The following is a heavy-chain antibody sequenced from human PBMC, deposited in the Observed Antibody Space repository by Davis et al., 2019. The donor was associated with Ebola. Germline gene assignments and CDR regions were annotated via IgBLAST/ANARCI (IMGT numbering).Heavy chain of an antibody. CDR2: INAGNGNT. CDR1: GYTFTSYG. V-gene: IGHV1-3*01. J-gene: IGHJ6*02. CDR3: ARDSRTQDIVVVPAYYYYYGMDV. Sequence: ASVKVSCKASGYTFTSYGISWVRQAPGQGLEWMGWINAGNGNTKYSQKFQGRVTITRDTSASTAYMELSSLRSEDTAVYYCARDSRTQDIVVVPAYYYYYGMDVWGQGTTVTVSS. D-gene: IGHD2-2*01.